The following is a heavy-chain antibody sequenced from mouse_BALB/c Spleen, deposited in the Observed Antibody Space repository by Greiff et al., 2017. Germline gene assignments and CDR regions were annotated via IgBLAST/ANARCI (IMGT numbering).Heavy chain of an antibody. V-gene: IGHV3-2*02. CDR2: ISYSGST. D-gene: IGHD2-14*01. CDR3: ARVYYRYDGGYYFDY. J-gene: IGHJ2*01. Sequence: EVQGVESGPGLVKPSQSLSLTCTVTGYSITSDYAWNWIRQFPGNKLEWMGYISYSGSTSYNPSLKSRISITRDTSKNQFFLQLNSVTTEDTATYYCARVYYRYDGGYYFDYWGQGTTLTVSS. CDR1: GYSITSDYA.